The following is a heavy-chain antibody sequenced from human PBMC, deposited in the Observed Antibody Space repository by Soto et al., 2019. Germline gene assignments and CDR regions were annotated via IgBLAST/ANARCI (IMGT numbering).Heavy chain of an antibody. CDR3: AKGHSRGWYLDY. J-gene: IGHJ4*02. CDR1: GFTFSSYG. CDR2: ISYDGSNK. D-gene: IGHD6-19*01. Sequence: QVQLVESGGGVVQPGRSLRLSCAASGFTFSSYGMHWVRQAPGKGLEWVAVISYDGSNKYYADSVKGRFTISRDNSKNTLYLQMNSLRAEDTAVYYCAKGHSRGWYLDYWGQGTLVTVSS. V-gene: IGHV3-30*18.